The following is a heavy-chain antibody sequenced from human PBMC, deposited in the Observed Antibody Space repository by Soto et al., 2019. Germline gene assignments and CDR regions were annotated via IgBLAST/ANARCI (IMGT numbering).Heavy chain of an antibody. J-gene: IGHJ4*02. V-gene: IGHV4-39*01. CDR2: IYYAGGT. CDR1: GASINNNNNF. Sequence: SETLSLTCTVSGASINNNNNFWAWIRQPPGKGLEWIGSIYYAGGTYYNPSLKSRVTISVDTSKDQFSLRLNSVTVADTAVYYWASEGFPRTYYFEDWGQGARVNVSS. CDR3: ASEGFPRTYYFED.